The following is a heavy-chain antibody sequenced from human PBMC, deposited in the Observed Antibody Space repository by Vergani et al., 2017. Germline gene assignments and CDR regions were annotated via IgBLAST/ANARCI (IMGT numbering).Heavy chain of an antibody. CDR3: ARGDYYDSSGYFYAFDI. CDR2: IYYSGST. J-gene: IGHJ3*02. Sequence: QVQLQESGPGLVKPSETLSLTCTVSGGSVSSGSYYWSWIRQPPGKGLEWIGYIYYSGSTNYNPSLKSRVTISVDTSKNQFSLKLSSVTAADTAVYYCARGDYYDSSGYFYAFDIWGPGTMVTGS. CDR1: GGSVSSGSYY. D-gene: IGHD3-22*01. V-gene: IGHV4-61*01.